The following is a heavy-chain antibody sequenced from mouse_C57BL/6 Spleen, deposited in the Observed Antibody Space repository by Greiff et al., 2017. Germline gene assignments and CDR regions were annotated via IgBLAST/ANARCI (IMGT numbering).Heavy chain of an antibody. J-gene: IGHJ3*01. CDR2: IHPNSGST. CDR1: GYTFTSYW. Sequence: QVQLKQPGAELVKPGASVKLSCKASGYTFTSYWMHWVKQRPGQGLEWIGMIHPNSGSTNYNEKFKSKATLTVDKSSSTAYMQLSSLTSEDSAVYYCAKGEDSNGAYWGQGTLVTVSA. CDR3: AKGEDSNGAY. D-gene: IGHD2-5*01. V-gene: IGHV1-64*01.